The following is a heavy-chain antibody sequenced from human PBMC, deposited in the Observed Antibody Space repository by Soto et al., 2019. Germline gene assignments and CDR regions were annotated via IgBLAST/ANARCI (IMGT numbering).Heavy chain of an antibody. Sequence: QVQLVQSGAEVKKPGASVKVSCKASGYTFTSYDINWVRQATGQGLEWMGWMNPNSGNTGYAQKFQGRVTMTRNTSXXTAHRELGSLRSEDTAVYYCARAVPAAMGINPFDYWGQGTLVTVSS. J-gene: IGHJ4*02. D-gene: IGHD2-2*01. CDR1: GYTFTSYD. CDR2: MNPNSGNT. CDR3: ARAVPAAMGINPFDY. V-gene: IGHV1-8*01.